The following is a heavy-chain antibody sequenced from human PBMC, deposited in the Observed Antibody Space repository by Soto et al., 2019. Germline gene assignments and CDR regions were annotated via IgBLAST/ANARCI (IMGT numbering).Heavy chain of an antibody. Sequence: GASVKVSCKASGYTFTRYGIAWVRQASGQGLEWMGWISAYNGNTNYAQKVQGRVTMTTDTSTSTAYMELRSLRSDDTAVYYCARDLPLECSLSSSCGYYNYMDVWGKGTTVTVSS. CDR3: ARDLPLECSLSSSCGYYNYMDV. V-gene: IGHV1-18*04. CDR1: GYTFTRYG. CDR2: ISAYNGNT. J-gene: IGHJ6*03. D-gene: IGHD3-3*01.